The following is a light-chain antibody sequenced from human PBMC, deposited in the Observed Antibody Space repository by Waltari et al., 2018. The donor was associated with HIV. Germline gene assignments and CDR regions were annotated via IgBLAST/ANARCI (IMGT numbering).Light chain of an antibody. Sequence: QSALTQPASVSGSPGQSITISCSGSRSDVGGYNYVSWYQQHPGKAPKLMISDVSDRPSGVSNRFSGSKSDNTASLTISGLQTEDEADYYCSSYTSSYTVIFGGGTKLTVL. CDR2: DVS. J-gene: IGLJ2*01. V-gene: IGLV2-14*01. CDR1: RSDVGGYNY. CDR3: SSYTSSYTVI.